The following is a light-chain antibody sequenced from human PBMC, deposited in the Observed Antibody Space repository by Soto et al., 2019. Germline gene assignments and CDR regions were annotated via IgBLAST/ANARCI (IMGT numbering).Light chain of an antibody. Sequence: QSALTQPASVSGSPGQSITISCTGTSSDVGGYHYVSWYQQLPGKAPKLMIYEVTKRPSGVSNRFSGSKSGNTASLTISGLQAEDEADYYCCSYAGNSTVKFGGGTKLTVL. CDR2: EVT. V-gene: IGLV2-23*02. J-gene: IGLJ2*01. CDR3: CSYAGNSTVK. CDR1: SSDVGGYHY.